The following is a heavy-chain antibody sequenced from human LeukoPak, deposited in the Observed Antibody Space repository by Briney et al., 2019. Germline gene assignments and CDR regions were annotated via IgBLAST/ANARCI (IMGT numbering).Heavy chain of an antibody. CDR2: IRYDGSNK. Sequence: GSLRLSCAASGFTFSSYGMSWVRQAPGKGLEWVAFIRYDGSNKYYADSVRGRFTISRDNSKNTLYLQMNSLRAEDTAVYFCAKGSKAVLFTRDHYMDVWGKGTTVTISS. CDR1: GFTFSSYG. J-gene: IGHJ6*03. V-gene: IGHV3-30*02. CDR3: AKGSKAVLFTRDHYMDV. D-gene: IGHD6-19*01.